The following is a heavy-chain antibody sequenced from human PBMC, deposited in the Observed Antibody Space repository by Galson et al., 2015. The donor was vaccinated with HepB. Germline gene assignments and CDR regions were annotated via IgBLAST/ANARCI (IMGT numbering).Heavy chain of an antibody. CDR1: GGTFSSYT. Sequence: SVKVSCKASGGTFSSYTISWVRQAPGQGLEWMGRIIPILGIANYAQKFQGRVTITADKSTSTAYMELSSLRSEDTAVYYCARGDGYSSIVDYWGQGTLVTVSS. V-gene: IGHV1-69*02. CDR2: IIPILGIA. CDR3: ARGDGYSSIVDY. J-gene: IGHJ4*02. D-gene: IGHD6-13*01.